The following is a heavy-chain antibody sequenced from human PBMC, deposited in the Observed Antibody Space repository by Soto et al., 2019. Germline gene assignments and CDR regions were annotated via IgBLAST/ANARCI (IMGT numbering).Heavy chain of an antibody. CDR3: ARDYRSPIVVVPAAMFFDY. D-gene: IGHD2-2*01. Sequence: QVQLVQSGAEVKKPGASVKVSCKASGYTFTSYGISWVRQSPGQGLEWMGWISAYNGNTNYAQKLQGRVTMTTDTSTSTAYMELRSRRSDDTAGYYCARDYRSPIVVVPAAMFFDYWGQGTLVTVSS. CDR2: ISAYNGNT. V-gene: IGHV1-18*01. CDR1: GYTFTSYG. J-gene: IGHJ4*02.